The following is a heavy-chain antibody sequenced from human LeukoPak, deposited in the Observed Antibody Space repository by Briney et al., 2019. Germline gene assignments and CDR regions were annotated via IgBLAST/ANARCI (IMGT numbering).Heavy chain of an antibody. J-gene: IGHJ4*02. CDR2: IYYSGST. CDR1: GDSSSSNGFY. D-gene: IGHD5-24*01. V-gene: IGHV4-39*07. CDR3: ARVKRAVDY. Sequence: SETLSLTCTVSGDSSSSNGFYWGWIRQPPGKGLEWIGNIYYSGSTNYNPSLKSRVTISVDTSKNQFSLKLSSVTAADTAVYYCARVKRAVDYWGQGTLVTVSS.